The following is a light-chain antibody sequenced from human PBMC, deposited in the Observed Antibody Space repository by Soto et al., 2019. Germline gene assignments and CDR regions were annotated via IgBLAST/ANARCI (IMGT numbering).Light chain of an antibody. CDR1: SCDIGSYNR. J-gene: IGLJ1*01. CDR3: SSYTNINTRACV. CDR2: EVT. Sequence: QSALTQPASVSGSPGQSITISCTGTSCDIGSYNRVSWYQQHPGKAPKLIIYEVTDRPSGVSNRFSGSKSGNTASLTISGLQAEDEAEYYCSSYTNINTRACVFXTGTKRTVL. V-gene: IGLV2-14*01.